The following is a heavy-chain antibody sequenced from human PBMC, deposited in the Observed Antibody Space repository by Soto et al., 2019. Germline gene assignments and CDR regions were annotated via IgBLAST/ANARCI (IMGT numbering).Heavy chain of an antibody. D-gene: IGHD3-10*01. CDR3: ARMAQGSGSYYSVDY. J-gene: IGHJ4*02. CDR1: GGSISSYY. Sequence: QVQLQESGPGLVKPSETLSLTCTVSGGSISSYYWSWIRQPPGKGLEWIGYIYYSGSTNYNPSLKSRVTISVDTSKNQFSLKLSSVTAADTAVYYCARMAQGSGSYYSVDYWGQGTLVTVSS. CDR2: IYYSGST. V-gene: IGHV4-59*08.